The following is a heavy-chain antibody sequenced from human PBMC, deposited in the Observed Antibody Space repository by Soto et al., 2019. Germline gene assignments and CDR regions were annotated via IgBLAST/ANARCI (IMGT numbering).Heavy chain of an antibody. V-gene: IGHV1-18*01. D-gene: IGHD1-1*01. CDR1: GYTFSTYG. J-gene: IGHJ4*02. CDR2: ISVNNGYT. CDR3: ARLEHNFGPHDY. Sequence: QVQLAQSGAEVKKPGASVTVSCKASGYTFSTYGISWVRQAPGQGLEWVGWISVNNGYTKYATELQGRVTVTTDPSTSTAYMELRSLRSDDSAVYYCARLEHNFGPHDYWGQGTLVTVT.